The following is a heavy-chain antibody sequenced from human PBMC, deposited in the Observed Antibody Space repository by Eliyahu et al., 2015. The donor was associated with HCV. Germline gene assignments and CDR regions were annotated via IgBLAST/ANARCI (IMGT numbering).Heavy chain of an antibody. J-gene: IGHJ4*02. CDR2: IXYSGST. CDR3: EGAGGH. CDR1: GVSVXSGXNY. V-gene: IGHV4-31*03. D-gene: IGHD1-1*01. Sequence: QLQLQDSGPGLVKPSETLSLXCXVSGVSVXSGXNYWSWYRQYPGKGLEWIAYIXYSGSTSYNPSLKSRVTISVDTSKNQFSLKVSSVTAADTAVYYCEGAGGHWGQGTLVTVSS.